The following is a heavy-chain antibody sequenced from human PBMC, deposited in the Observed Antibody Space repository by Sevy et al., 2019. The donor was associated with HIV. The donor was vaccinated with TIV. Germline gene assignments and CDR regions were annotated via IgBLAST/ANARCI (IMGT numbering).Heavy chain of an antibody. CDR3: ARDGGYNIKWYPLY. V-gene: IGHV3-30-3*01. CDR2: ISYEGTET. J-gene: IGHJ4*01. Sequence: GSLRLSCAASGFAFSSHAMHWVRQAPGKGLEWVAVISYEGTETFYAASVEGRFTISRDNSKSMLSLQINSLRPEDTAVYYCARDGGYNIKWYPLYWGHGTLVTVSS. CDR1: GFAFSSHA. D-gene: IGHD1-20*01.